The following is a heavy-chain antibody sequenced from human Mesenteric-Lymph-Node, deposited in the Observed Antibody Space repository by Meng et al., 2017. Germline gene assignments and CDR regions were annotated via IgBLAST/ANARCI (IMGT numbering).Heavy chain of an antibody. CDR1: GFTFSRFW. Sequence: GGSLRLSCAASGFTFSRFWMHWVRQGPGKGLVWVSRINSEGSSTTYADSVKGRFTISRDNAKNSLFLEMNSLRAEDTAVYYCARDDGYRTVDYWGQGTLVTVSS. J-gene: IGHJ4*02. CDR3: ARDDGYRTVDY. D-gene: IGHD5-18*01. CDR2: INSEGSST. V-gene: IGHV3-74*01.